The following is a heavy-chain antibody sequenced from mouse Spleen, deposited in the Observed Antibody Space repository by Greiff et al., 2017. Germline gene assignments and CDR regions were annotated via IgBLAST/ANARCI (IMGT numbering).Heavy chain of an antibody. Sequence: QVHVKQSGAELARPGASVKLSCKASGYTFTSYGISWVKQRTGQGLEWIGEIYPRSGNTYYNEKFKGKATLTADKSSSTAYMELRSLTSEDSAVYFCARGATVPLDYWGQGTTLTVSS. J-gene: IGHJ2*01. V-gene: IGHV1-81*01. D-gene: IGHD1-1*01. CDR1: GYTFTSYG. CDR3: ARGATVPLDY. CDR2: IYPRSGNT.